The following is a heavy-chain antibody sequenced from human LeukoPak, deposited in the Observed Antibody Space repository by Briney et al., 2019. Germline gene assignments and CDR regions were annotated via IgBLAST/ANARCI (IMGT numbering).Heavy chain of an antibody. CDR1: GYTFTGFY. CDR3: ARGHCGSATCQRNWFDP. CDR2: SNPNNGDA. V-gene: IGHV1-2*02. D-gene: IGHD2-2*01. J-gene: IGHJ5*02. Sequence: ASVKVSCKASGYTFTGFYMHWRRQAPGQGLEWMGWSNPNNGDANYAPKFQGRGTMTRDTSISTAYMDLSSLRSDDTAVYYCARGHCGSATCQRNWFDPWGQGSLVTVSS.